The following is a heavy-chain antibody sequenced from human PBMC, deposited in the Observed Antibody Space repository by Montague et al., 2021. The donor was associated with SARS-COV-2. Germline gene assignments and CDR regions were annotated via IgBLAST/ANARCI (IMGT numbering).Heavy chain of an antibody. D-gene: IGHD3-22*01. CDR3: ARSLFYYDTRGYLSDGCWFDP. CDR1: GGSFRGYY. J-gene: IGHJ5*01. V-gene: IGHV4-34*01. CDR2: INHSGST. Sequence: SETLSLTCAVYGGSFRGYYWYWIRQPPGSGLEWIGEINHSGSTDYNPSLKSRVIISVDTSKNQFSLSLTSLTAADTAMYYCARSLFYYDTRGYLSDGCWFDPWGQGTLVSVSS.